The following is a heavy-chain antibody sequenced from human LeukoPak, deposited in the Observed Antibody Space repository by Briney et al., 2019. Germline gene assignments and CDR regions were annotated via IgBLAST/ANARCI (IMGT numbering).Heavy chain of an antibody. Sequence: RASVKVSCKASGYTFTSYDINWVRQATGQGLEWMGWMNPNSGNTGYAQKFQGRVTMTRNTSISTAYMELSSLRSEDTAVYYCAREGGYFDWLLYDYYYYMDVWGKGTTVTISS. V-gene: IGHV1-8*01. J-gene: IGHJ6*03. CDR3: AREGGYFDWLLYDYYYYMDV. CDR2: MNPNSGNT. CDR1: GYTFTSYD. D-gene: IGHD3-9*01.